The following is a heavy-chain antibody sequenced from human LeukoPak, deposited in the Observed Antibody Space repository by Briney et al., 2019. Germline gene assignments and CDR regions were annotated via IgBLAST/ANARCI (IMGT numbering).Heavy chain of an antibody. J-gene: IGHJ4*02. CDR1: GGSISSGNYY. Sequence: PSETLSLTCTVSGGSISSGNYYWSWIRQPAGTGLEWIGRIHTSGSTNYNPSLNSRVIISVDTSKNQFSLKLSSVTAADTAVYYCARGGRSSSWYKRLYYFDYWGQGTLVTVSS. V-gene: IGHV4-61*02. CDR3: ARGGRSSSWYKRLYYFDY. D-gene: IGHD6-13*01. CDR2: IHTSGST.